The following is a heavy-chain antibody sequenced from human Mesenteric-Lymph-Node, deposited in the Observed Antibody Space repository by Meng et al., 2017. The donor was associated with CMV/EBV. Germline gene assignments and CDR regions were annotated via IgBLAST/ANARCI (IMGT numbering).Heavy chain of an antibody. Sequence: QVQLQEAGPVSGRTSETRSLTCIVSGVSVTSGAYHWSWIRQSPGKGLEWIGYIYCTGSTIYNPSLKSRVTILLETSKNQFFLKLNSVTTADTTVYYCAKSRSSTPGIVDDWGQGTLVTVSS. V-gene: IGHV4-61*08. CDR1: GVSVTSGAYH. CDR3: AKSRSSTPGIVDD. CDR2: IYCTGST. D-gene: IGHD2/OR15-2a*01. J-gene: IGHJ4*02.